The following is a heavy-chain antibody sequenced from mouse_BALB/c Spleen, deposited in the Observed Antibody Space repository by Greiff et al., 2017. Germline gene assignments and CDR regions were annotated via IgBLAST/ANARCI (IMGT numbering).Heavy chain of an antibody. J-gene: IGHJ4*01. CDR2: ILPGSGST. Sequence: QVQLQQSGAELMKPGASVKISCKATGYTFSSYWIEWVKQRPGHGLEWIGEILPGSGSTNYNEKFKGKATFTADTSSNTAYMQLSSLTSEDSAVYYCASGRTARATTLYYAMDYWGQGTSVTVSS. CDR3: ASGRTARATTLYYAMDY. D-gene: IGHD3-2*01. CDR1: GYTFSSYW. V-gene: IGHV1-9*01.